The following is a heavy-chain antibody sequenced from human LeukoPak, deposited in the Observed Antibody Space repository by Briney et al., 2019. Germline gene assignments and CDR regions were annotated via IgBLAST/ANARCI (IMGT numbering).Heavy chain of an antibody. CDR1: GFTFSSHW. V-gene: IGHV3-74*01. CDR2: INSEGSIT. D-gene: IGHD2/OR15-2a*01. Sequence: PGGSLRLSCAASGFTFSSHWMNWVRQAPGKGLEWVSGINSEGSITTYADSAQGRFTISRDNAKNTLYLQMNSLRVEDTAVYYCARDFYCNPPDSWGQGTLVTVSS. CDR3: ARDFYCNPPDS. J-gene: IGHJ4*02.